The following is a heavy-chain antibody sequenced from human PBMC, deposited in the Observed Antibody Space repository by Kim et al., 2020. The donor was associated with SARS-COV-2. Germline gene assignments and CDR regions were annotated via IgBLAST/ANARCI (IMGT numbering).Heavy chain of an antibody. D-gene: IGHD4-17*01. V-gene: IGHV3-23*01. J-gene: IGHJ4*02. Sequence: YADSVKGRFTFTRDNSKTTVYLEMNSLRVEDTAVYYCAKGGRDYTYYFDFWGQGALVTVSS. CDR3: AKGGRDYTYYFDF.